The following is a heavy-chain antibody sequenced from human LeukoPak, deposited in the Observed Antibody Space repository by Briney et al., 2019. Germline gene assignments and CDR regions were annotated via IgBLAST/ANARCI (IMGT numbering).Heavy chain of an antibody. V-gene: IGHV3-48*01. Sequence: GGSLRLSCAASGFTFSSYSMNWVRQAPGKGLEWVSYISSSSSTIYYADSVKGRFTISRDNAKNSPYLQMNSLRAEDTAVYYCASSSTYYYDSSGYHNYNWFDPWGQGTLVTVSS. CDR2: ISSSSSTI. D-gene: IGHD3-22*01. J-gene: IGHJ5*02. CDR1: GFTFSSYS. CDR3: ASSSTYYYDSSGYHNYNWFDP.